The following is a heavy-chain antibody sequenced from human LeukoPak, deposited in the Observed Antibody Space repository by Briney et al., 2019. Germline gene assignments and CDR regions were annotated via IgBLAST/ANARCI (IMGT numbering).Heavy chain of an antibody. J-gene: IGHJ4*02. CDR3: ARWSGYYDSSGYFH. V-gene: IGHV1-18*04. CDR2: ITTYNGNT. D-gene: IGHD3-22*01. CDR1: GYTFTSYG. Sequence: ASVKVSCKASGYTFTSYGISWVRQAPGQGLEWMGWITTYNGNTNYAQKLQGRVTMTTDTSTSTAYMELSSLRSEDTAVYYCARWSGYYDSSGYFHWGQGTLVTVSS.